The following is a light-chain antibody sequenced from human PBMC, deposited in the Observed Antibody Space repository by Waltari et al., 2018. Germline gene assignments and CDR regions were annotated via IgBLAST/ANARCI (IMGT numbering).Light chain of an antibody. CDR1: TGAVTSGYF. CDR2: SAN. CDR3: LLFYGGAYV. V-gene: IGLV7-43*01. Sequence: QTVVTQEPSLPVSPGGTVTLTCASSTGAVTSGYFPTWFQQRPGQPPRSLIYSANNKHSWTPARFSGSLIGGKAALTLSGVQPEDEADYYCLLFYGGAYVFGTGTKLTVL. J-gene: IGLJ1*01.